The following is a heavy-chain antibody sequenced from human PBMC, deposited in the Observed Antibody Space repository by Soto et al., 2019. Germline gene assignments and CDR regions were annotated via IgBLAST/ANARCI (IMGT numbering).Heavy chain of an antibody. D-gene: IGHD6-6*01. CDR1: GYTFTDYY. CDR3: ARARPPFNWFDR. V-gene: IGHV1-2*02. Sequence: VKVSCKASGYTFTDYYMEWVRQAPGQGLEWMGWINLNSGDTNFAQQFQGRVTMTRDTSITTAYMDLTRLISDDTAVYYCARARPPFNWFDRWGQGTLVTVSS. CDR2: INLNSGDT. J-gene: IGHJ5*02.